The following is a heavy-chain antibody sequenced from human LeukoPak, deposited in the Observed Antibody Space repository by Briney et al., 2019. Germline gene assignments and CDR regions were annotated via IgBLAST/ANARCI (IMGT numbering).Heavy chain of an antibody. D-gene: IGHD2-2*01. CDR2: IIPIFGTA. CDR3: ASQNPIVVVPAAKGHFFDY. Sequence: GSSVKVSCKASGGTFSSYAISWVRQAPGQGLEWMGGIIPIFGTANYAQRFQGRVTITADESTSTAYMEPSSLRSEDTAVYYCASQNPIVVVPAAKGHFFDYWGQGTLVTVSS. V-gene: IGHV1-69*01. CDR1: GGTFSSYA. J-gene: IGHJ4*02.